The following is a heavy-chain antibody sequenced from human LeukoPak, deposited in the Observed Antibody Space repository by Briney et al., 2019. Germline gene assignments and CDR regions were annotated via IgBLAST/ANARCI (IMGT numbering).Heavy chain of an antibody. Sequence: GGSLRLSCAASGFTFSTDAMTWVRQAPGKGLQWVSAISGSGDSTYYDDSVKGRFTISRDNPKNMMYLQMDSLRPEDTAVYYCAKEEDYAADYWGQGTLVTVSS. D-gene: IGHD4-17*01. J-gene: IGHJ4*02. V-gene: IGHV3-23*01. CDR1: GFTFSTDA. CDR2: ISGSGDST. CDR3: AKEEDYAADY.